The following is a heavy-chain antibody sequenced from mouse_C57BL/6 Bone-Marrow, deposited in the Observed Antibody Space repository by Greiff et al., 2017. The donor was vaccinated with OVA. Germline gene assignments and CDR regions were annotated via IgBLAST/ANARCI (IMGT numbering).Heavy chain of an antibody. CDR1: GYTFTSYW. J-gene: IGHJ3*01. V-gene: IGHV1-74*01. CDR3: PIPPSWFAY. Sequence: QVQLQQPGAELVKPGASVKVSCKASGYTFTSYWMHWVKQRPGQGLEWIGRIHPSDSDTNYNQKFKGKATLTVDKSSSTAYMQLSSLTSEAFAFYSWPIPPSWFAYWGQGILVTVSA. CDR2: IHPSDSDT.